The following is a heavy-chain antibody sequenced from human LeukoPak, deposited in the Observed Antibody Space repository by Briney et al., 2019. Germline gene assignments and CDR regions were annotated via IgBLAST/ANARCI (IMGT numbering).Heavy chain of an antibody. CDR2: IYYSGST. D-gene: IGHD2-15*01. CDR3: ARALTPGYCSGGTCSYFDY. J-gene: IGHJ4*02. CDR1: GGSISSYY. Sequence: SETLSLTCTVSGGSISSYYWSWIRQPPGKGLEWIGYIYYSGSTNSNPSLKSRVTISVDTSKNQFSLKVSSVTAADTAVYYCARALTPGYCSGGTCSYFDYWGQGTLVTVSS. V-gene: IGHV4-59*01.